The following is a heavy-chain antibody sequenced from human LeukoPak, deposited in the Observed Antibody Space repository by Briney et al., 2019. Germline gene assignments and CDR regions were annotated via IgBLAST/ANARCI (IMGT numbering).Heavy chain of an antibody. V-gene: IGHV4-59*01. CDR2: MSYSATS. J-gene: IGHJ2*01. D-gene: IGHD3-22*01. CDR1: GGSISSDY. Sequence: PSETLSLTCTVSGGSISSDYWNWIRQPPGKGLEWLGYMSYSATSNYNPSLRSRVTISVDTSKNQFSLKLSSVTAADTAVYYCARGFYDSSGYYFRDWYFDLWGRGTLVTVSS. CDR3: ARGFYDSSGYYFRDWYFDL.